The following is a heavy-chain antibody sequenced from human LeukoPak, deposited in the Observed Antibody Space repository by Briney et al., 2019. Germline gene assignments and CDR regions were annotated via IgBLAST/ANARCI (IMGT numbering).Heavy chain of an antibody. J-gene: IGHJ4*02. V-gene: IGHV3-23*01. CDR2: ISGSGAST. D-gene: IGHD1-26*01. CDR3: AKGVGKWESLHFFDY. Sequence: GGSLRLPCLTSGFTLSTNAMSWVRQAPGKGLEWISGISGSGASTYYADSVKGRFTISRDDSRNTLYLQMNSLRGDDTAVYYCAKGVGKWESLHFFDYWGQGTLVTVSS. CDR1: GFTLSTNA.